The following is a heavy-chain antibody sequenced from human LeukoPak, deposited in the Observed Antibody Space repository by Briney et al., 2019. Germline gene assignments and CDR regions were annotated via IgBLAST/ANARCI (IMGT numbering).Heavy chain of an antibody. CDR1: GFTFSSYA. Sequence: GSLPVSCAASGFTFSSYAMSWVRQAPGKGLEWVSIIIGSGVATYYADSVKGRFTISRDNSKNTLYLQMNSLRAEDTAVYYCTTAVSFPLYYFDGSSQAGLLTVSS. CDR2: IIGSGVAT. CDR3: TTAVSFPLYYFDG. V-gene: IGHV3-23*01. D-gene: IGHD3-16*02. J-gene: IGHJ4*02.